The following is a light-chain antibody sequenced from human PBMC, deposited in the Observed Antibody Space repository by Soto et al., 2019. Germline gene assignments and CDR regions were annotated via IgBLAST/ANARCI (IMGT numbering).Light chain of an antibody. CDR1: NSDGGGYNY. CDR3: RSFPASGNDV. J-gene: IGLJ1*01. V-gene: IGLV2-14*04. Sequence: IICTGNNSDGGGYNYVPGYQQHPGKAPKLMIYDVSNRPSGVSDRFSGSKSGNTASLTISGFQAEDEPDYYCRSFPASGNDVFGTGPKATV. CDR2: DVS.